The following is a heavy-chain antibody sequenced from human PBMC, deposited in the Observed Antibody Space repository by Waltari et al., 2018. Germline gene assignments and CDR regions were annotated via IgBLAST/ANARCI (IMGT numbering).Heavy chain of an antibody. V-gene: IGHV2-5*02. D-gene: IGHD6-19*01. CDR2: IYWDDDK. CDR1: GFSLSTSGVG. CDR3: AHRRWRWLVFSRLSGAFEI. Sequence: QITLKESGPTLVKPTQTLTLTCTFSGFSLSTSGVGVGWIRQPPGKALEWLALIYWDDDKRYSPSLKSRLTITKDTSKNEVVLTITDVDPVDTATHYCAHRRWRWLVFSRLSGAFEIWGQWTMVTVSS. J-gene: IGHJ3*02.